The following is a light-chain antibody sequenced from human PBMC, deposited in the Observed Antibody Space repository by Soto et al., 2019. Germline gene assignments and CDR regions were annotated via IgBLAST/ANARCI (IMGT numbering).Light chain of an antibody. V-gene: IGKV1-13*02. CDR3: QQFNSLFT. J-gene: IGKJ3*01. CDR1: QGISSA. Sequence: AIQLTQSPSSLSSSVGDRVTITCRASQGISSALAWYQQKPGKAPKLLIYDASSLESGVPSRFSGSGSGTDFTLTSSSQQPEDFATYYCQQFNSLFTFGPGTKVDIK. CDR2: DAS.